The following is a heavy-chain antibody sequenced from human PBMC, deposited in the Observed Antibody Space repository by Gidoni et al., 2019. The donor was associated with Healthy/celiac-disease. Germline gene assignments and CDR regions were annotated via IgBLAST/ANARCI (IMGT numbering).Heavy chain of an antibody. J-gene: IGHJ4*02. D-gene: IGHD3-10*01. CDR1: GRTFSSYA. V-gene: IGHV1-69*01. CDR2: ISPMFGTE. CDR3: ARGEVTMVRGGTGSLDY. Sequence: QVQLVQSGAELNKPGSSVKVSCKSSGRTFSSYALSCVRQAPGEGVGWMGGISPMFGTENYAQKFQGRVTITADESTSTAYMQMSSLRSEDTAVYYCARGEVTMVRGGTGSLDYWGQGTLVTVSS.